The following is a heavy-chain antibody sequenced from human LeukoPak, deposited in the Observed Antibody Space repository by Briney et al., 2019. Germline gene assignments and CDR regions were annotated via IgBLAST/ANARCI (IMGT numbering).Heavy chain of an antibody. D-gene: IGHD7-27*01. CDR1: GYTFTGYY. Sequence: GASVTVSCKASGYTFTGYYIHWVRQAPGQGLEWMGIISPSGDATTYAQKFVGRVTLTRDTSTSTVYLDLRSLESEDTALYYCVRAGDQYFDVWGQGIQVTASS. CDR2: ISPSGDAT. V-gene: IGHV1-46*01. J-gene: IGHJ4*02. CDR3: VRAGDQYFDV.